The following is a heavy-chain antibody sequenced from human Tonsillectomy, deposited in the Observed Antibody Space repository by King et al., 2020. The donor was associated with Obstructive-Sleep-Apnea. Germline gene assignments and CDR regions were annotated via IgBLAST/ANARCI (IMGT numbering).Heavy chain of an antibody. CDR3: ARVMSRHWLVLGSYFDY. D-gene: IGHD6-19*01. J-gene: IGHJ4*02. CDR2: ISGSGGST. Sequence: MSWVRQAPGKGLEWVSGISGSGGSTYYADSVKGRFTISRDNSKTTLYLQVNSLRAEDTAVYYCARVMSRHWLVLGSYFDYWGQGTLVTVSS. V-gene: IGHV3-23*01.